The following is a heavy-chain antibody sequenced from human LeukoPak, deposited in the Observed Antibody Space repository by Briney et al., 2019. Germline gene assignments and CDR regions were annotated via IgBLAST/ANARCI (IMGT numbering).Heavy chain of an antibody. J-gene: IGHJ6*03. D-gene: IGHD2-15*01. CDR3: ATANVRPDDCSGGGCYSGSSYYYMDV. CDR1: GYTLTELS. V-gene: IGHV1-24*01. CDR2: FDPEDGET. Sequence: ASVKVSCKVSGYTLTELSMHWVRQAPGKGLEWMGGFDPEDGETIYAQKFQGRVTMTEDTSTDTAYMELSSLRSEDTAVYYCATANVRPDDCSGGGCYSGSSYYYMDVWGKGTTVTVSS.